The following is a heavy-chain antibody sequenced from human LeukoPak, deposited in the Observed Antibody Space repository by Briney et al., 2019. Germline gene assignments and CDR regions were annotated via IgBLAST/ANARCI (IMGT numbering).Heavy chain of an antibody. CDR3: AKGGSSSPRSTFDY. Sequence: LTGGSLRLSCAASGFTFSSYWMHWVRQAPGKGLVWVSHINGDGSTTSYADSVKGRFTISRDNAKNTVYLQMNSLRAEDTAVYYCAKGGSSSPRSTFDYWGQGTLLTVSS. V-gene: IGHV3-74*01. CDR1: GFTFSSYW. J-gene: IGHJ4*02. D-gene: IGHD6-13*01. CDR2: INGDGSTT.